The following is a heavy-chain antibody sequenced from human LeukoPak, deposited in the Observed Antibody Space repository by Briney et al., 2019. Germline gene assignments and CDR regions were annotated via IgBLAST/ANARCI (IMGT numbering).Heavy chain of an antibody. J-gene: IGHJ4*02. CDR2: IYYSGST. CDR3: ARLPLRSHFDY. V-gene: IGHV4-59*08. Sequence: SETLSLTCTVSGVSISSYYWSWLRQPPGKGLEWIGYIYYSGSTNYNPSLKSRVTISIDTSKNQFSLKLSSVTAADTAVYYCARLPLRSHFDYWGQGTLVTVSS. CDR1: GVSISSYY.